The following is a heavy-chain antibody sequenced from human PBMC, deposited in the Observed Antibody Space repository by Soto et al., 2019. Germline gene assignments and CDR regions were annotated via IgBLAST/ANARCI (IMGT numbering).Heavy chain of an antibody. CDR2: ISGSGGST. D-gene: IGHD2-2*01. CDR1: GFTFSSYA. V-gene: IGHV3-23*01. J-gene: IGHJ4*02. CDR3: AKAGIVVVPAASVFDY. Sequence: GGSLRLSCAASGFTFSSYAMSWVRQAPGKGLEWVSAISGSGGSTYYADSVKGRFTISRDNSKNTLYLQMNSLRAEDTAVYYCAKAGIVVVPAASVFDYWGQGTPVTVSS.